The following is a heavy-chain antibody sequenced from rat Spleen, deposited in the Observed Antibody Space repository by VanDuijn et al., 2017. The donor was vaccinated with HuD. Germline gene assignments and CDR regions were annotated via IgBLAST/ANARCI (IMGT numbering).Heavy chain of an antibody. CDR3: ARAGYLRDWYFDF. V-gene: IGHV5S23*01. CDR1: GFIFRNYD. Sequence: EVQLVESGGGLVQPGRSLELSCAASGFIFRNYDMAWVRQAPTKGLEWVASISPSGGGTYYRDSVKGRFTVSRDNAKSTVHLQMDNLRSEDTATYYCARAGYLRDWYFDFWGPGTMVTVSS. CDR2: ISPSGGGT. J-gene: IGHJ1*01. D-gene: IGHD2-2*01.